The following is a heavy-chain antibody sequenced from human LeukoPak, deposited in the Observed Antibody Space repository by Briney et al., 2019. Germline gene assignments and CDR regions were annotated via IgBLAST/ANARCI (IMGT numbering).Heavy chain of an antibody. CDR1: GGSISSYY. Sequence: PSETLSLTCTVSGGSISSYYWSWIRQPPGKGLEWIGYIYYSGSTNYNPSLKSRVTISVDTSKNQFSLKLSSVTAADTAVYYCARVLYGSGRIDAFDIWGQGTMVTVSS. CDR3: ARVLYGSGRIDAFDI. D-gene: IGHD3-10*01. CDR2: IYYSGST. V-gene: IGHV4-59*01. J-gene: IGHJ3*02.